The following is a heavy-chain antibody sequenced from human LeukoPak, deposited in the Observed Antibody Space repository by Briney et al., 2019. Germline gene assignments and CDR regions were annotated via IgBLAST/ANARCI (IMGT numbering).Heavy chain of an antibody. CDR1: GGSISSYY. CDR2: IYYSGST. J-gene: IGHJ5*02. CDR3: ARARVGYCSGGSCYGWFDP. V-gene: IGHV4-59*01. D-gene: IGHD2-15*01. Sequence: SETLSLTCTVSGGSISSYYWSWIRQPPGKGLEWIGYIYYSGSTNYNPSLKSRVTISVDTSKNQFSLKLSSVTAADTAVYYCARARVGYCSGGSCYGWFDPWGQGTLVTVSS.